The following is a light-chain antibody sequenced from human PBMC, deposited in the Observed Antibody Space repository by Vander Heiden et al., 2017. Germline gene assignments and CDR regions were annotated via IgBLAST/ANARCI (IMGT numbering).Light chain of an antibody. Sequence: DIQMTQSPSSLSASVGDRVTITCRASQTIHTYLNWYQQKPGKAPKLLISAASSLQSGVPSRFSGSGSGTDFTLTLSRLQPEDFATYYCQQSYNGFTFGHGTTVEIK. V-gene: IGKV1-39*01. CDR2: AAS. J-gene: IGKJ3*01. CDR3: QQSYNGFT. CDR1: QTIHTY.